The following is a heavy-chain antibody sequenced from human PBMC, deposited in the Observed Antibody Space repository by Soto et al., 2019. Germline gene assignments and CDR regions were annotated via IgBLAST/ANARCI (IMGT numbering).Heavy chain of an antibody. CDR3: ARGEGYGDYSLNYYYYYMDV. CDR2: MNPNSGNT. CDR1: GYTFTSYD. Sequence: ASVKVSCKASGYTFTSYDINWVRQATGQGLEWMGWMNPNSGNTDYAQKFQGRVTMTRNTSISTAYMELSSLRSEDTAVYYCARGEGYGDYSLNYYYYYMDVWGKGTKVTVSS. D-gene: IGHD4-17*01. J-gene: IGHJ6*03. V-gene: IGHV1-8*01.